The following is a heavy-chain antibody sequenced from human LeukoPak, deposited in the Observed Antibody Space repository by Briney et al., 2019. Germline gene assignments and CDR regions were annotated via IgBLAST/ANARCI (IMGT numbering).Heavy chain of an antibody. D-gene: IGHD6-13*01. Sequence: GGSLGLSCVGSGFTFSTYWMSWVRQAPGKGLEWVANIMQDGSEKNYVDSVKGRFTISRDNARNSLYLQMNSLGAEDTAVYYCAREVYSSSRPADAFDIWGQGTVVTVSS. CDR3: AREVYSSSRPADAFDI. J-gene: IGHJ3*02. V-gene: IGHV3-7*01. CDR1: GFTFSTYW. CDR2: IMQDGSEK.